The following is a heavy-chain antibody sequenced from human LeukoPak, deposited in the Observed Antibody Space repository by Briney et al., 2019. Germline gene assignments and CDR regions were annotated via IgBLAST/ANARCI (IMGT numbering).Heavy chain of an antibody. V-gene: IGHV4-59*01. D-gene: IGHD3-10*01. Sequence: PSETLSLTCTVSGGSISSYYWSWIRQPPGKGLEWIGYIYYSGSTNYNPSLKSRVTISVDTSKNQFSPKLRSVTAADTAVYFCAREASRAGTYYFDYWGQGTLLTVSS. CDR1: GGSISSYY. J-gene: IGHJ4*02. CDR2: IYYSGST. CDR3: AREASRAGTYYFDY.